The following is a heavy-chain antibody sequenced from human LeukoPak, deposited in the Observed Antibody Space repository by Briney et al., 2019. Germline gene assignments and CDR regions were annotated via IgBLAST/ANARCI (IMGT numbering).Heavy chain of an antibody. CDR2: IGASGGGT. J-gene: IGHJ4*02. CDR1: GFTFNSYA. D-gene: IGHD4-11*01. Sequence: PGGSLRLSCAASGFTFNSYAMTWVRQAPGKGLEWVSGIGASGGGTYYADSVKGRFTISRDDSKNTLYLQMSSLRAEDTAVYYCAKRHSDYFFDYWGQGILVTVSS. V-gene: IGHV3-23*01. CDR3: AKRHSDYFFDY.